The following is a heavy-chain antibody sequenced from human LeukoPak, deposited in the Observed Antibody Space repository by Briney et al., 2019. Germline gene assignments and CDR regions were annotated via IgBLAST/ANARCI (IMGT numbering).Heavy chain of an antibody. D-gene: IGHD2-2*02. J-gene: IGHJ5*02. V-gene: IGHV3-21*01. Sequence: GGSVRLSCAASGFTFHYYGMNWVRQAPGKGLEWVSSISSSGVYTYYADSVKGRFTISRDNAENSLYLQMDSLRAEDTGLYYCARGREPYTNTDWFDPWGQGTLVTVSS. CDR2: ISSSGVYT. CDR3: ARGREPYTNTDWFDP. CDR1: GFTFHYYG.